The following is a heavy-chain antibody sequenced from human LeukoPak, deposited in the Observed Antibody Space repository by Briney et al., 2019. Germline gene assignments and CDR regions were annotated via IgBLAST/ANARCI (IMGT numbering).Heavy chain of an antibody. V-gene: IGHV1-18*01. Sequence: ASVKVSCKASGYTFTSYGISWLRQAPGQGLEWMGWISTYNGHTNYAQKLQGRVTMTTDTSTSTAYMELRNLRSDDTAVYYCARGGRWELPRPYAFDIWGQGTTVTVSS. CDR1: GYTFTSYG. CDR2: ISTYNGHT. J-gene: IGHJ3*02. D-gene: IGHD1-26*01. CDR3: ARGGRWELPRPYAFDI.